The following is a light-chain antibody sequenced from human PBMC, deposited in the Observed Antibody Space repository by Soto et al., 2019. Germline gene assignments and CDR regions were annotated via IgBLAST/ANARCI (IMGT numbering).Light chain of an antibody. J-gene: IGKJ1*01. CDR3: QQHNNRPPWT. CDR2: GAS. Sequence: EIVLTQSPGTLSLSPGERATLACRASQSVRSDLAWYQQKPGQAPRVLIYGASTRATGIPVRFSGSASGTEFTLTISSLQSEDFALYYCQQHNNRPPWTFGQGT. V-gene: IGKV3-15*01. CDR1: QSVRSD.